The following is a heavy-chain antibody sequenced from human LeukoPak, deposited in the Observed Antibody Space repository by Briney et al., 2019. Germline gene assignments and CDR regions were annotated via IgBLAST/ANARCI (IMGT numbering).Heavy chain of an antibody. CDR1: GGSISSYY. CDR3: ASISSENAFDI. J-gene: IGHJ3*02. CDR2: IYTSGST. D-gene: IGHD3-22*01. Sequence: PSETLSLTCTVSGGSISSYYWSWIRQPAGKGLEWIGRIYTSGSTNYNPSLKSRVTISVDTSKNQFSLKLSSVTAADTAVYYCASISSENAFDIWGQGTMVTVSS. V-gene: IGHV4-4*07.